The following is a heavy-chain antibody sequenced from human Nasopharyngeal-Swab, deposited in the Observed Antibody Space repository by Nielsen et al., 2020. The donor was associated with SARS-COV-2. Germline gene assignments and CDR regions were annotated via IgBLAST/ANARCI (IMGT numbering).Heavy chain of an antibody. J-gene: IGHJ3*02. V-gene: IGHV3-33*01. CDR2: IWYDGSNK. CDR3: ARDLSYYDSVGAFDI. D-gene: IGHD3-22*01. Sequence: WSRQPPGKGLEWGAVIWYDGSNKYYADSVKGRFTISRDNSKNTLYLQMNSLRAEDTAVYYCARDLSYYDSVGAFDIWGQGTMVTVSS.